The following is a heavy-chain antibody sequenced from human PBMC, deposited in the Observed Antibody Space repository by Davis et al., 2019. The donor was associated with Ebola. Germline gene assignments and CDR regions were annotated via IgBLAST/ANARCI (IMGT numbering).Heavy chain of an antibody. D-gene: IGHD3-3*01. J-gene: IGHJ4*02. CDR3: ARVEWSGPFDY. Sequence: SETLSLTCTVSGYSISSGYYWGWVRQSPGRGLEWLGSIYQNGNTYYNPSLKSRVSISVDTTRNQFSLKVDSVTAADTAVYYCARVEWSGPFDYWGQGGLVTVSS. CDR2: IYQNGNT. V-gene: IGHV4-38-2*02. CDR1: GYSISSGYY.